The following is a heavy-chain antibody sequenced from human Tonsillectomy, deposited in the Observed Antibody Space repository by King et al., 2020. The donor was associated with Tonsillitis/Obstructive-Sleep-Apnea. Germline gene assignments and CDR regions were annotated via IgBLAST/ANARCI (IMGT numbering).Heavy chain of an antibody. Sequence: VTLKESGPALVKPTQTLTLTCTFSGFSLSTSGMCVSWIRQPPGKALEWLARIDWDDDKYYSTSLKTRLTISKDTSKNQVVLTMTNMDPVDTATYYCARGSNDYGDFTSDYWGQGTLVTVSS. CDR1: GFSLSTSGMC. V-gene: IGHV2-70*11. J-gene: IGHJ4*02. CDR2: IDWDDDK. CDR3: ARGSNDYGDFTSDY. D-gene: IGHD4-17*01.